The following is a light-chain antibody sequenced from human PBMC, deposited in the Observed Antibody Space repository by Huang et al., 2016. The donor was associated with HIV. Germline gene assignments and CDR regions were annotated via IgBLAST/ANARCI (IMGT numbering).Light chain of an antibody. CDR1: QSLSSSY. CDR2: DAS. Sequence: EIVLTQSPATLSLFPGERATLSCGASQSLSSSYLAWYQQKPGLAPRLLIYDASNRANGIPDRFSGSGSGTDFTLTISRLEPEDFAVYYCQQYGSSPLTFGGGPRWRSN. J-gene: IGKJ4*01. CDR3: QQYGSSPLT. V-gene: IGKV3D-20*01.